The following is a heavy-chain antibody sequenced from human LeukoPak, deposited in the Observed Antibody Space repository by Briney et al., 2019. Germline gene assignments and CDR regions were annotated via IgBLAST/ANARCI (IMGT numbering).Heavy chain of an antibody. D-gene: IGHD1/OR15-1a*01. J-gene: IGHJ4*02. Sequence: ASVKVSCKASGYTFTGYYMHWVRQAPGQGLEWMGWISAYNGNTNYAQKLQGRVTMTTDTSTSTAYMELRSLRSDDTAVYYCARDNNGFFDYWGQGTLVTVSS. CDR1: GYTFTGYY. CDR3: ARDNNGFFDY. CDR2: ISAYNGNT. V-gene: IGHV1-18*04.